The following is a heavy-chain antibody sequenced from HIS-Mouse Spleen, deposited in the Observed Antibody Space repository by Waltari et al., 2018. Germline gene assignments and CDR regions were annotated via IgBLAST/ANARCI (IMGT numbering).Heavy chain of an antibody. CDR1: GYTFTGYY. CDR2: INPNSGGT. J-gene: IGHJ4*02. D-gene: IGHD3-22*01. Sequence: QVQLVQSGAEVKNPGASVKVSCKASGYTFTGYYMHWVRQAPGQGLEWMGWINPNSGGTNYAQKFQGRVTMTRDTSISTAYMELSRLRSDDTAVYYCARVKPDYYDSSGYWGFDYWGQGTLVTVSS. CDR3: ARVKPDYYDSSGYWGFDY. V-gene: IGHV1-2*02.